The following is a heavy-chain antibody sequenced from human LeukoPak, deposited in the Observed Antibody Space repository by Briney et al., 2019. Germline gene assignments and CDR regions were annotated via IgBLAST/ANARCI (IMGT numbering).Heavy chain of an antibody. D-gene: IGHD2-2*01. J-gene: IGHJ6*02. CDR2: INSDGSST. Sequence: PGGSLRLSCAASGFTFSSYWMHWVRQAPGKGLVWVSRINSDGSSTSYADSVKGRFTISRDNAKNTLYLQMNSLRAEDTAVYYCARVICSSTSCYDYYYYGMDVWGQGTTVTVSS. CDR3: ARVICSSTSCYDYYYYGMDV. CDR1: GFTFSSYW. V-gene: IGHV3-74*01.